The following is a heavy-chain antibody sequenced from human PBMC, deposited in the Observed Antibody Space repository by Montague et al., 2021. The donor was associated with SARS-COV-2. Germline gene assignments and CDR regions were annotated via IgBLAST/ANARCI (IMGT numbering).Heavy chain of an antibody. J-gene: IGHJ4*02. V-gene: IGHV3-23*01. D-gene: IGHD5-18*01. CDR3: AKASWIQLWFRTPYFDY. CDR2: ISGSGGST. Sequence: SLRLSCAASEFTFSSYAMSWVRQAPGKGLEWVSAISGSGGSTYYADSVKGRFTISRDNSKNTLYLQMNSLRAEDTAVYYCAKASWIQLWFRTPYFDYWGQGTLVTVSS. CDR1: EFTFSSYA.